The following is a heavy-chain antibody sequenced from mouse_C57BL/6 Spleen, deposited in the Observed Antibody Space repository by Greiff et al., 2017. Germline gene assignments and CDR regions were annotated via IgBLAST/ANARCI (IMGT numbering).Heavy chain of an antibody. J-gene: IGHJ4*01. CDR3: ARRAYYSNPHAMDY. CDR1: GFTFSDYG. V-gene: IGHV5-17*01. Sequence: EVKLVESGGGLVKPGGSLKLSCAASGFTFSDYGMHWVRQAPEKGLEWVAYISSGSSTIYYADTVKGRFTISRDDAKNTLFLQMTSLRYEDTTMYYCARRAYYSNPHAMDYWGQGTSVTVSS. D-gene: IGHD2-5*01. CDR2: ISSGSSTI.